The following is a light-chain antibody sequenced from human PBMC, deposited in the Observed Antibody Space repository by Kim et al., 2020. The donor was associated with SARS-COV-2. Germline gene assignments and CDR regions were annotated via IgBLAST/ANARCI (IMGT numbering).Light chain of an antibody. CDR3: QQRSNWPPLT. CDR2: DAS. V-gene: IGKV3-11*01. CDR1: QSVIIY. Sequence: SPGERAALACRSSQSVIIYLACYQQKPGHAPRLLIYDASNRATGIPARFSGSGSWTDFTLTIRSLEPEDFAVYYCQQRSNWPPLTFGGGTKVGIK. J-gene: IGKJ4*01.